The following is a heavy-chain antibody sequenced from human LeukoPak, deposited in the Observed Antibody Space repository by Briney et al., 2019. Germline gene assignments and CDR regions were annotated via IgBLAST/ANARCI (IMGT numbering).Heavy chain of an antibody. D-gene: IGHD6-6*01. CDR3: ARGDSSSLSDY. CDR1: GGTFSSYA. Sequence: ASVKVSCKASGGTFSSYAINWVRQATGQRLEWMGWMNPNSGNTGYAQKFQGRVTMTRNTSISTAYMELSSLRSEDTAVYYCARGDSSSLSDYWGQGTLVTVSS. J-gene: IGHJ4*02. CDR2: MNPNSGNT. V-gene: IGHV1-8*02.